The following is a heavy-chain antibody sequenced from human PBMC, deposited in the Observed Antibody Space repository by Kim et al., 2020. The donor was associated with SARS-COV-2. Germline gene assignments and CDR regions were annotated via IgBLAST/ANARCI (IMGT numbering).Heavy chain of an antibody. CDR3: AREGISIFSHYGMDV. V-gene: IGHV3-21*01. D-gene: IGHD3-3*01. Sequence: GGSLRLSCAASGFTFSSYSMNWVRQAPGKGLEWVSSISSSSSYIYYADSVKGRFTISRDNAKNSLYLQMNSLRAEDTAVYYCAREGISIFSHYGMDVWGQGTTVTVSS. J-gene: IGHJ6*02. CDR1: GFTFSSYS. CDR2: ISSSSSYI.